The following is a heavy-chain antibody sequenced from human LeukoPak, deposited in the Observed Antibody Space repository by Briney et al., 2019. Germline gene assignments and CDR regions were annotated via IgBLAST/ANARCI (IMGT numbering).Heavy chain of an antibody. J-gene: IGHJ4*02. Sequence: GGSLRLSCAASGFTFSSYAMSWVRQAPGKGLEWVSAISGSGGSTYYADSVKGRFTISRDNSKNTLYLQMNSLRAEDTAVYYCAKTRSIAAAANWDYFDYWGQGTLVTVSS. CDR3: AKTRSIAAAANWDYFDY. D-gene: IGHD6-13*01. CDR2: ISGSGGST. CDR1: GFTFSSYA. V-gene: IGHV3-23*01.